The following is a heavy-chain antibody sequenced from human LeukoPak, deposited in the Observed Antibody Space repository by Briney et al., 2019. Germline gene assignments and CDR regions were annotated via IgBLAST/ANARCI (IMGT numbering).Heavy chain of an antibody. V-gene: IGHV4-39*07. CDR2: VYSSGST. CDR1: GGSISSSSYY. CDR3: ARSGSGYLRYYFDY. J-gene: IGHJ4*02. Sequence: SETLSLTCTVSGGSISSSSYYWGWIRQPPGKGLEWIGSVYSSGSTYYNPSLKSRVTISVDTSKNQFSLKLSSVTAADTAVYYCARSGSGYLRYYFDYWGQGTLVTVSS. D-gene: IGHD5-12*01.